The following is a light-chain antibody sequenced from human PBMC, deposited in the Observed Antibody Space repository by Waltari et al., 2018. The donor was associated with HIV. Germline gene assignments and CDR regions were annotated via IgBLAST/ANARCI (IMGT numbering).Light chain of an antibody. CDR1: SSDVGAYNY. Sequence: QSALTQPRSVSGSTGQSVTISCTGTSSDVGAYNYVSWYQQHPGKAPKLMIYDVNKRPSGVPDRFSGSKSGNTASLTISGLQAEDEADYYCCSYAGSYTYVFGTGTKVTVL. CDR2: DVN. V-gene: IGLV2-11*01. J-gene: IGLJ1*01. CDR3: CSYAGSYTYV.